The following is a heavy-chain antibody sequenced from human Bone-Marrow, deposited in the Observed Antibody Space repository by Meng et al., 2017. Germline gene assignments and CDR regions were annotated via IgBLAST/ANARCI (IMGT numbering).Heavy chain of an antibody. Sequence: SQTLSLTCAVSGYSISSGYYWAWIRQPPGKGLEWIGTIFHSGSTYSDPSLKSRVTISVDTSKNQFSLKLSSVTAADTAVYYCARESPWLGGKNLNWFDPWGQGTLVTVSS. CDR2: IFHSGST. J-gene: IGHJ5*02. D-gene: IGHD6-19*01. CDR1: GYSISSGYY. V-gene: IGHV4-38-2*02. CDR3: ARESPWLGGKNLNWFDP.